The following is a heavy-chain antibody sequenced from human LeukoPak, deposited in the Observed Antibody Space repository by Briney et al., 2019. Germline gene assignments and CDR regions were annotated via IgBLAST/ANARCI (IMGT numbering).Heavy chain of an antibody. CDR1: GGSFSGYY. CDR2: INHSGST. V-gene: IGHV4-34*01. CDR3: ARARRGYSYGLDY. D-gene: IGHD5-18*01. Sequence: PSETLSLTCAVYGGSFSGYYGSWIRQPPGKGLEWIGEINHSGSTNYNPSLKSRVTISVDTSKNQFSLKLSSVTAADTAVYYCARARRGYSYGLDYWGQETLVTVSS. J-gene: IGHJ4*02.